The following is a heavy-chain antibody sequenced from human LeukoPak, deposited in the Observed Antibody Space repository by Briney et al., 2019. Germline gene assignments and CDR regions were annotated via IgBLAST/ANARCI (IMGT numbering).Heavy chain of an antibody. CDR1: GFSLGTYS. Sequence: GGSLRLSCAGSGFSLGTYSMTWVRQAPGKGLEWVSSISSSSVYIYYADSVKGRFTISRDNVKNALYLQMNSLRGEDTAVYYCARVSYYSDSSAYDYWGQGTLATVSS. D-gene: IGHD3-22*01. J-gene: IGHJ4*02. CDR2: ISSSSVYI. V-gene: IGHV3-21*01. CDR3: ARVSYYSDSSAYDY.